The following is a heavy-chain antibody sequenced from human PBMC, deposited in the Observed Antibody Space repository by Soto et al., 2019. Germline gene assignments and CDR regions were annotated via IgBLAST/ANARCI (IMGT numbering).Heavy chain of an antibody. V-gene: IGHV4-30-4*01. D-gene: IGHD3-9*01. Sequence: PSETLSLTCTFSVGSISSGDYYWSWIRQPPGKGVEWIGYIYYSGSTYYNPSLKSRVTISVDTSKNQFSLKLSSVTAADTAVYYCASSSEGNYDILTGTYYFDYWGQGTMVTVSS. J-gene: IGHJ4*02. CDR1: VGSISSGDYY. CDR2: IYYSGST. CDR3: ASSSEGNYDILTGTYYFDY.